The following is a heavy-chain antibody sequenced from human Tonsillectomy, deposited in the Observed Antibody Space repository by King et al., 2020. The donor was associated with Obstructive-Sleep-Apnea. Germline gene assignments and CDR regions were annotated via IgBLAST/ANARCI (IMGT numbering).Heavy chain of an antibody. CDR3: AREGVTQAFDI. Sequence: VQLQESGPGLVKPSGTLSLTCAVSGVSLSSSHWWSWVRQPPGKGLEWIGETSHGGGTNYNPSLKSRVTISRDESNNQFSLTLSSVTAADTAVYYCAREGVTQAFDIWGQGTMVTVSS. D-gene: IGHD2-21*02. CDR1: GVSLSSSHW. J-gene: IGHJ3*02. V-gene: IGHV4-4*02. CDR2: TSHGGGT.